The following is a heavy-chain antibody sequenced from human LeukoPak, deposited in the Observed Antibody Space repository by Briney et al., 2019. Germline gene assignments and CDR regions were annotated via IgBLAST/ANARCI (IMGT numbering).Heavy chain of an antibody. Sequence: GGSLRLSCAASGFTFSSYSMNWVRQAPGKGLEWVSYISSSSSTIYYADSVKGRFTISRDNAKNSLYLQMNSLRAEDTAVYYCARDKSYGDRHFDYWGQGTLVTVSS. J-gene: IGHJ4*02. D-gene: IGHD4-17*01. CDR2: ISSSSSTI. V-gene: IGHV3-48*04. CDR1: GFTFSSYS. CDR3: ARDKSYGDRHFDY.